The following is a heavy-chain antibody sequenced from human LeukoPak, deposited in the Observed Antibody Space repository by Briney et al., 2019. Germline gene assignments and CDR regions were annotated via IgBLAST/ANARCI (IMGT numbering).Heavy chain of an antibody. J-gene: IGHJ1*01. D-gene: IGHD3-22*01. Sequence: SETLSLTCSVSGDSVSRSDSYWDWIRQPPGKGLEWIGTIYYSGRTYYSPSLKSRVTMSVDPSNNQFSLNLRSVTAADTALYSYARRRYYDGSGYLEWGQGTLLSVSS. CDR3: ARRRYYDGSGYLE. V-gene: IGHV4-39*01. CDR2: IYYSGRT. CDR1: GDSVSRSDSY.